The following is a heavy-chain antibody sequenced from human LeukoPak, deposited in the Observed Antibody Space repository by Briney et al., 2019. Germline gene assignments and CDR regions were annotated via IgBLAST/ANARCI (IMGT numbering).Heavy chain of an antibody. CDR1: GFTFSSYS. J-gene: IGHJ4*02. V-gene: IGHV3-21*01. Sequence: GGSLRLSCAASGFTFSSYSMNWVRQAPGKGLEWVSSISSSSSYIYYADSVKGRFTISRDNAKNSLYLQMNSLRAEDTAVYYCARAASGYSGYDSPDYWGQGTLVTVSS. CDR2: ISSSSSYI. CDR3: ARAASGYSGYDSPDY. D-gene: IGHD5-12*01.